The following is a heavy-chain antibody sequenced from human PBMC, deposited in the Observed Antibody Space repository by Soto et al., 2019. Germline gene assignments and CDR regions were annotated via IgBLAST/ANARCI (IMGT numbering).Heavy chain of an antibody. CDR1: GFTVISTY. Sequence: EVQLVESGGGLIQPGGSLRLSCAASGFTVISTYMSWVRQAPGKGVEWVSFIYSGGSTYYADSVKGRFTISRDNSKNTLYLQMNSLRVEDTAVYYCARGGQVRGGMDVWGQGTAVTVSS. CDR3: ARGGQVRGGMDV. CDR2: IYSGGST. V-gene: IGHV3-53*01. J-gene: IGHJ6*02.